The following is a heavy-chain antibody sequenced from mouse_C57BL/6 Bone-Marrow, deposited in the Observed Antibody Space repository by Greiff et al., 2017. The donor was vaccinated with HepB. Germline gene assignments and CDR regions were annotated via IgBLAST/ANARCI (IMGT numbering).Heavy chain of an antibody. J-gene: IGHJ3*01. D-gene: IGHD6-1*01. CDR3: ASLFPWFAY. Sequence: EVKLQESGGGLVKPGGSLKLSCAASGFTFSDYGMHWVRQAPEKGLEWLAYISSGRSTIYYADTVKGRFTITRDNAKNTLFLQMTSLRSEDTAMYYCASLFPWFAYWGQGTLVTVSA. CDR1: GFTFSDYG. V-gene: IGHV5-17*01. CDR2: ISSGRSTI.